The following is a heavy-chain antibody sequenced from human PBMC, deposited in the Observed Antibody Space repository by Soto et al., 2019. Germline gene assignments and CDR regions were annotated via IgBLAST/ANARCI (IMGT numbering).Heavy chain of an antibody. V-gene: IGHV2-70*04. CDR1: GFSLSTSKMR. CDR3: ARMGGSLKKYSDY. D-gene: IGHD1-26*01. Sequence: SGPTLVNPTQTLTLTCTFSGFSLSTSKMRVSWIRQPPGRALEWLARIDWDDDKFYSTSLKTRLTISKDTFKNQVVLTMTNMDSVDTATYYCARMGGSLKKYSDYSGKGPLVTVSS. J-gene: IGHJ4*02. CDR2: IDWDDDK.